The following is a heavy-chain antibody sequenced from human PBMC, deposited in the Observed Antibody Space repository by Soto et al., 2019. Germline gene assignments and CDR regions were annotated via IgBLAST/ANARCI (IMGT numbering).Heavy chain of an antibody. CDR3: ARERGTTTVTTHWFDP. CDR1: GGTFSSYA. CDR2: IIPIFGTA. D-gene: IGHD4-17*01. Sequence: QVQLVQSGAEVKKPGSSVKVSCKASGGTFSSYAISWVRQAPGQGLEWMGGIIPIFGTANYAQKFQGRVTITADESTSTAYRELSSLRSEDTAVYYCARERGTTTVTTHWFDPWGQGTLVTVSS. J-gene: IGHJ5*02. V-gene: IGHV1-69*12.